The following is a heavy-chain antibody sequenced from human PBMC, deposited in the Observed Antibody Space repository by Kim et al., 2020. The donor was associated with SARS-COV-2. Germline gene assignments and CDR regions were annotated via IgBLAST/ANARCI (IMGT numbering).Heavy chain of an antibody. CDR1: GFTFSDSN. Sequence: GGSLRLSCAASGFTFSDSNMNWVRQAPGKGLEWVSYISRSSRTIFYADSVRGRFTISRDNAKNSLYLQINSLIENDTAVYFCARQIDDFGSGFDPWGQGT. V-gene: IGHV3-48*02. D-gene: IGHD3-10*01. CDR2: ISRSSRTI. J-gene: IGHJ5*02. CDR3: ARQIDDFGSGFDP.